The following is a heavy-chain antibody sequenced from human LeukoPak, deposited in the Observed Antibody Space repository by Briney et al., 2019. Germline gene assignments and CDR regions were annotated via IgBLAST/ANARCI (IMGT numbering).Heavy chain of an antibody. CDR1: GFSFSTYW. Sequence: GGSLRLSCAASGFSFSTYWMSWVRQAPGKGLEWVANIKEDGSETYYVDSLRGRFTISRDNVKNSLYLQINSLRAEDTAAYYCGRDSFETDIDYWGQGTLVTVSS. D-gene: IGHD1-14*01. V-gene: IGHV3-7*01. J-gene: IGHJ4*02. CDR3: GRDSFETDIDY. CDR2: IKEDGSET.